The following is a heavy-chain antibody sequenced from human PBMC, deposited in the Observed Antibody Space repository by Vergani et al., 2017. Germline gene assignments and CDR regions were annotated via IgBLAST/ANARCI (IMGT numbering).Heavy chain of an antibody. CDR1: GFTFSSYW. D-gene: IGHD6-13*01. CDR2: IKQDGSEK. J-gene: IGHJ2*01. Sequence: EVQLVESGGGLVQPGGSLRLSCAASGFTFSSYWMSWVRQAPGKGLEWVANIKQDGSEKYYVDSVKGRFTISRNNAKNSLYLQMISLRAEDTAVYYCARDLKPISDQLVGGYWYFDLGGRGTLVTVSS. V-gene: IGHV3-7*03. CDR3: ARDLKPISDQLVGGYWYFDL.